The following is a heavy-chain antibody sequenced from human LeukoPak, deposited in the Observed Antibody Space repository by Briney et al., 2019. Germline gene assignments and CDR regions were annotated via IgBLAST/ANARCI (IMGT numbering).Heavy chain of an antibody. CDR2: IDESGSI. CDR3: ARGKTYYDISKDAFDI. CDR1: GGSLSGYS. Sequence: SETLSLTCAVYGGSLSGYSWSWIRQPPGEGLQWIGEIDESGSINYNPSLKSRVTISVDTSKNQFSLKLSSVTAADTAVYYCARGKTYYDISKDAFDIWGQGTMVTVSS. J-gene: IGHJ3*02. V-gene: IGHV4-34*01. D-gene: IGHD3-22*01.